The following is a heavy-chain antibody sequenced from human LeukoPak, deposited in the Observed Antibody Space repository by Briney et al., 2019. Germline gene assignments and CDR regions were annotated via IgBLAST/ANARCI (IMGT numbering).Heavy chain of an antibody. CDR3: AKGSSGGYYRRFHY. V-gene: IGHV3-23*01. D-gene: IGHD3-22*01. Sequence: QPGGSLRLSCAASGFTLSSYAMSWVRQAPGKGLDWVSGISGSSGGTNYADSVKGRFTISRDNSKNTLYLQMNSLRAEDTAVYYCAKGSSGGYYRRFHYWGQGTLVTVSS. CDR2: ISGSSGGT. CDR1: GFTLSSYA. J-gene: IGHJ4*02.